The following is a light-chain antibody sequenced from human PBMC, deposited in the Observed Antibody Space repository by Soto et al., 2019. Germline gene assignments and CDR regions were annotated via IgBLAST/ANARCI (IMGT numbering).Light chain of an antibody. CDR2: EVS. CDR3: SSDTSSNTYV. V-gene: IGLV2-14*01. CDR1: SSDVGGYNY. J-gene: IGLJ1*01. Sequence: QSALTQPASVSGSPGQSITISCTGTSSDVGGYNYVSWYQQHPGKAPKVMIYEVSDRPSGVSNRFSGSKSGNTASLTISGLQAEDEADYYCSSDTSSNTYVFGTGTKLTVL.